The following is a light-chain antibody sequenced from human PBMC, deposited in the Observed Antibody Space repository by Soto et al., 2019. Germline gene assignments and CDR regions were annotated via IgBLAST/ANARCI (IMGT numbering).Light chain of an antibody. J-gene: IGKJ1*01. V-gene: IGKV3-15*01. CDR2: GAS. Sequence: EIVMTQSPATLSVSPGERATLSCRASQSVSSNLAWYQQKPGQAPRLLIYGASTRATGIPARFSGSGSGTDFTFTISSLQSEDFAVYYCQQYNNWPRTVGQGTKVDIK. CDR3: QQYNNWPRT. CDR1: QSVSSN.